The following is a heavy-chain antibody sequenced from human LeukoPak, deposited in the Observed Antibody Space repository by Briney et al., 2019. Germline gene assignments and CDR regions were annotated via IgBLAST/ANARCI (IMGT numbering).Heavy chain of an antibody. D-gene: IGHD5-18*01. V-gene: IGHV1-2*02. CDR2: INPSSGDT. CDR3: ARDRAQPNAFDV. Sequence: ASVKVSCKASGYTFTTSYIHWVRQAPGQGLEWMGWINPSSGDTNYAQKFHGRVTMTRVTSLSTAYMELRSLKIDDTAVFYCARDRAQPNAFDVWGHGTLVTVSS. CDR1: GYTFTTSY. J-gene: IGHJ3*01.